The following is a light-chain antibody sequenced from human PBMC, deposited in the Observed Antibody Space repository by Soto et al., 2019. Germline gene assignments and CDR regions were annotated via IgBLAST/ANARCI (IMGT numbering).Light chain of an antibody. CDR1: QDISSW. J-gene: IGKJ4*01. Sequence: DIQMTQSPSSVSASVGDRVTITCRASQDISSWLAWYQQKPGKAPKLLIYSASTLQRGVPSRFSGSGSGTAFTLSINSLQPEDFETYSCQQAKSFPLTFGGGTKVEIE. CDR3: QQAKSFPLT. CDR2: SAS. V-gene: IGKV1D-12*01.